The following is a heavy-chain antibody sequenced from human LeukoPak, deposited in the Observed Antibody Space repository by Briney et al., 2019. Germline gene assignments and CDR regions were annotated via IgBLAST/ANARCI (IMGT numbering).Heavy chain of an antibody. V-gene: IGHV4-34*01. J-gene: IGHJ4*02. CDR3: ARDFEGSSGLFDY. D-gene: IGHD6-19*01. CDR2: INHSGST. CDR1: GGSFSGYY. Sequence: SETLSLTCAVYGGSFSGYYWSWIRQPPGKGLEWIGEINHSGSTNYNPSLKSRVTISVDTSKNQFSLNLSSVTAADTAVYYCARDFEGSSGLFDYWGQGTLVTVSS.